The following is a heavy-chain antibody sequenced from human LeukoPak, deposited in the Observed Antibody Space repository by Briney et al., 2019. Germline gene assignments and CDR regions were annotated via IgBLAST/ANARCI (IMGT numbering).Heavy chain of an antibody. V-gene: IGHV4-59*08. Sequence: SETLSLTCTVSGGSISSYYWSWIRKPPGKGLEWIGYIYYSGSTNYNPSLKSRVTISVDTSKNQFSLKLSPVTAADTAVYYCARHKFVRGVIIHSFDYWGQGTLVTVSS. CDR2: IYYSGST. J-gene: IGHJ4*02. CDR1: GGSISSYY. CDR3: ARHKFVRGVIIHSFDY. D-gene: IGHD3-10*02.